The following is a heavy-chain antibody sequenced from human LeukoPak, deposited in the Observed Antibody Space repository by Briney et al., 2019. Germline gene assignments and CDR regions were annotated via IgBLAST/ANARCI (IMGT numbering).Heavy chain of an antibody. D-gene: IGHD3-16*02. CDR2: INHSGST. J-gene: IGHJ4*02. CDR1: GGSFSGYY. CDR3: ASGNHYDYVWGSYRYDY. Sequence: SETLSLTCAVYGGSFSGYYWSWIRQPPGKGLEWIGEINHSGSTNYNPSLKSRVTISVDTSKNQFSLKLSSVTAADTAVYYCASGNHYDYVWGSYRYDYWGQGTLVTVSS. V-gene: IGHV4-34*01.